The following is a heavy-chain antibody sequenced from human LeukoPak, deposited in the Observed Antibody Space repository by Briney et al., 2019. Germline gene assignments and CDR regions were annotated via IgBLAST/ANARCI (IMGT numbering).Heavy chain of an antibody. J-gene: IGHJ4*02. Sequence: GGSLRLSCAASGFTFDTHTMTWVRQAPGKGLEWVSSIFDDGANTYYADSVKGRFTISRDNSKNTLFLQMNSLRVDDTAIYYCAKGSGWYVWGQGTLVTVSS. V-gene: IGHV3-23*01. CDR2: IFDDGANT. D-gene: IGHD6-19*01. CDR3: AKGSGWYV. CDR1: GFTFDTHT.